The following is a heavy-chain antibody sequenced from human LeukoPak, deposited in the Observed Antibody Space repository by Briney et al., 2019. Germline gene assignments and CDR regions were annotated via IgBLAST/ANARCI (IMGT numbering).Heavy chain of an antibody. D-gene: IGHD3-10*01. CDR2: IYPGDSDT. CDR1: GYSFTSYW. Sequence: GESLKISCKGSGYSFTSYWIGWVRQMPGKGLEWMGIIYPGDSDTTYSPAFQGQVTISVDKSITTAYLQWSSLKASDTAMYYCASALYYYGSGSHTFDIWGQGTMVTVSS. V-gene: IGHV5-51*01. CDR3: ASALYYYGSGSHTFDI. J-gene: IGHJ3*02.